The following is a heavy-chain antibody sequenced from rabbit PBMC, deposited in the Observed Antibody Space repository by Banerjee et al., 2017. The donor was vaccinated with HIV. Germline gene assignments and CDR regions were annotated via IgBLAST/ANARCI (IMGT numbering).Heavy chain of an antibody. CDR3: ARDLAGVIGWNFNL. CDR2: IYTSSGST. J-gene: IGHJ4*01. Sequence: QEQLEESGGGLVKPGGTLTLTCKASGIDFSSYYYMCWVRQAPGKGLELIARIYTSSGSTWYASWVNGRFTISRSTSLNTVDLKMTSLTAADTATYLCARDLAGVIGWNFNLWGQGTLVTVS. D-gene: IGHD4-1*01. CDR1: GIDFSSYYY. V-gene: IGHV1S43*01.